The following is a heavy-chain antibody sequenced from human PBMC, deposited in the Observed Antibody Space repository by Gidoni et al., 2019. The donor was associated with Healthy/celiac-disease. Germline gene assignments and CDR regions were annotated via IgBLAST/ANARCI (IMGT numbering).Heavy chain of an antibody. D-gene: IGHD6-19*01. V-gene: IGHV4-39*01. CDR3: ARIIQQWLVPYYFDY. CDR1: GGSISSSRYY. CDR2: IYYSGST. Sequence: QLQLQESGPGLVKPSETLSLTCTVSGGSISSSRYYWGWIRQPPGKGLEWIGSIYYSGSTYYNPSLKSRVTISVDTSKNQFSLKLSSVTAADTAVYYCARIIQQWLVPYYFDYWGQGTLVTVSS. J-gene: IGHJ4*02.